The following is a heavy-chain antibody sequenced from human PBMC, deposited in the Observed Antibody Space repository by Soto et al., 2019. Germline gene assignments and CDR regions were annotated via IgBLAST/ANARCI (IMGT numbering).Heavy chain of an antibody. CDR2: INYSGSS. D-gene: IGHD2-15*01. V-gene: IGHV4-39*01. CDR1: GDSISSSSYF. CDR3: ARHVGDIVVVVGRPCDN. J-gene: IGHJ4*02. Sequence: QLQLQESGPGLVKPSETLSLTCTVSGDSISSSSYFWDWIRQPPGKGLEWIASINYSGSSYYNPSLKSRVTISVDTSKNQFSLELSAVTAADAAIYYCARHVGDIVVVVGRPCDNWGQGTLVTVSS.